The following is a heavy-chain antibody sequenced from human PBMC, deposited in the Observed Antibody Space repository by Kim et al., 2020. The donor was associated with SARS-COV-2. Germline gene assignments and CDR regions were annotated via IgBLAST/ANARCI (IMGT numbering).Heavy chain of an antibody. CDR3: AKPYDYGLGSFAGSFHM. CDR1: RFNFSNYA. J-gene: IGHJ2*01. CDR2: ISESGTNT. Sequence: GGSLRLSCATTRFNFSNYAMTWVRQAPGKGLEWVSRISESGTNTFYADSVKGRFTISRDNSKKTLYLQMSSLRADDTAVYYCAKPYDYGLGSFAGSFHMWGRGTLVTVSS. V-gene: IGHV3-23*01. D-gene: IGHD3-10*01.